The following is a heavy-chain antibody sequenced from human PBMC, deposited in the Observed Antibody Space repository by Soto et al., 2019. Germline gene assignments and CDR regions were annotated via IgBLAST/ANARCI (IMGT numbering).Heavy chain of an antibody. CDR2: VSGSGYTT. CDR3: LNSDSTSAP. Sequence: HPGGSLRLSCEASGFTFSDYAMTWVRQAPGKGLEWVSSVSGSGYTTYYADSVTGRFLVSRDNFRNTVVLQMNALRPDDTARYYCLNSDSTSAPWGQRSVVTVSS. CDR1: GFTFSDYA. J-gene: IGHJ5*02. V-gene: IGHV3-23*01. D-gene: IGHD3-22*01.